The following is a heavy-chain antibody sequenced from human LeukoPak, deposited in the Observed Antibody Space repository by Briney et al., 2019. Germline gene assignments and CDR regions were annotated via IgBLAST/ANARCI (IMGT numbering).Heavy chain of an antibody. D-gene: IGHD5-12*01. CDR1: GFTFSNYG. J-gene: IGHJ4*02. Sequence: GGSLRLSCGASGFTFSNYGMHWVRQAPGKGLEWVAFISYDGRNKYYADSVKGRFTISRDTSKNTLYLQMTSLRAEDTAVYYCAKSLANHIDYWGQGTLVTVSS. CDR3: AKSLANHIDY. CDR2: ISYDGRNK. V-gene: IGHV3-30*18.